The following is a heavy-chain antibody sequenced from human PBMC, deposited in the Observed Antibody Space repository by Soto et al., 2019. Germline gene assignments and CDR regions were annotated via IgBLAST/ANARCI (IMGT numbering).Heavy chain of an antibody. CDR2: ISLDGNKK. J-gene: IGHJ4*02. CDR3: VRDSAEDSNYSGNTDY. D-gene: IGHD4-4*01. V-gene: IGHV3-30-3*01. CDR1: GFIFSSFA. Sequence: QVQLVESGGDVVQPGRSLRLSCAASGFIFSSFAMHWVRQSPGKGLEWVAVISLDGNKKYYADSVKGRFTVSRDNSKNTMILQMNSLRAEDTAVYYCVRDSAEDSNYSGNTDYWGQGTLVTVSS.